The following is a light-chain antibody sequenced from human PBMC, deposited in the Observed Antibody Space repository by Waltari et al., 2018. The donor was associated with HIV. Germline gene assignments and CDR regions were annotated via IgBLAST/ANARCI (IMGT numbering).Light chain of an antibody. CDR1: TSNIGADYD. CDR3: QSYDITLSASVV. CDR2: GNK. V-gene: IGLV1-40*01. Sequence: QSVLTQPPSVSGAPGQRVTISCTGSTSNIGADYDVHWYQQIPGTAPKPLISGNKNRPSGVPARFSASKSGTSASLTITGLQAEDEADYFCQSYDITLSASVVFGGGTKLTVL. J-gene: IGLJ2*01.